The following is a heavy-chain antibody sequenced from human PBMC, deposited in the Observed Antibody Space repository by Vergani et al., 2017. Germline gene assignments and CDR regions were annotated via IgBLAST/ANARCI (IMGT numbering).Heavy chain of an antibody. CDR2: ISWNSNSI. V-gene: IGHV3-9*01. Sequence: VQLVESGGGLVQPGRSLRLSCAASGFSFDDYGMHWVRQAPGRGLEWVSGISWNSNSIGYADSVKGRFTISRDNARNSLYLQMNSLRAEDTAVYYCAKNPYYDSSGYYTNYYNGMDVWGQGTTVTVSS. CDR1: GFSFDDYG. D-gene: IGHD3-22*01. CDR3: AKNPYYDSSGYYTNYYNGMDV. J-gene: IGHJ6*02.